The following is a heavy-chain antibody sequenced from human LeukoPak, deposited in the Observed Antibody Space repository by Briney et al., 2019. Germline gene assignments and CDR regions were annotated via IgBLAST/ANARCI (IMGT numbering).Heavy chain of an antibody. V-gene: IGHV3-23*01. D-gene: IGHD5-18*01. J-gene: IGHJ6*03. CDR2: ISGSGTTT. Sequence: GGSLRLSCAASGFTFTSYGMSWVRQAPGKGLEWVSAISGSGTTTYYADSVKGRFTISRDNAKNSLYLQMNSLRAEDTAVYYCARDGTAMVTGYYYYYMDVWGKGTTVTVSS. CDR1: GFTFTSYG. CDR3: ARDGTAMVTGYYYYYMDV.